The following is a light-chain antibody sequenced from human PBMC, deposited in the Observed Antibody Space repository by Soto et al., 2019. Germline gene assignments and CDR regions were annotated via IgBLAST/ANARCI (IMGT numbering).Light chain of an antibody. J-gene: IGKJ2*01. CDR3: QQYGRPPMFT. V-gene: IGKV3-20*01. CDR1: HSVSSDY. CDR2: GAS. Sequence: EIVLTQSPGTLSLSPGDRATLSCRASHSVSSDYLAWYQQKPGQAPRLLIYGASRGAAGIPDRFSGSGSRTDFTLTISRLEPEDFAVYFCQQYGRPPMFTFGQGTKLEVK.